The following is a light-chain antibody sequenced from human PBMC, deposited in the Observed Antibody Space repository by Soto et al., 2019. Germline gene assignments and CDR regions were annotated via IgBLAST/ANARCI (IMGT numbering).Light chain of an antibody. J-gene: IGLJ3*02. V-gene: IGLV1-47*01. CDR3: AAWDDSLSGVV. Sequence: QSVLTQPPSASGTPGQRVTISCSGSSSNIGSNYVYWYQQLPGTAPKLLIYRNNQRPSGVPDRFSGSKSGPSASLAISGLRSEDEDSYYCAAWDDSLSGVVFGGGTQLTVL. CDR2: RNN. CDR1: SSNIGSNY.